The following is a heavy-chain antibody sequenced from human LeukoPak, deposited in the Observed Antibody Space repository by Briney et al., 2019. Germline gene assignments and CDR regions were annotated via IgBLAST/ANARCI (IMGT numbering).Heavy chain of an antibody. CDR3: ARDAPDYDFWSGYRGDAFDI. CDR2: VTPDGSTT. CDR1: GFNFRTHW. Sequence: GGSLRLSCAASGFNFRTHWMHWVRQVPGRGLMWVSRVTPDGSTTAYADSVEGRFTISRDNAKNMVYVQMNSLRAEDTAVYYCARDAPDYDFWSGYRGDAFDIWGQGTMVTVSS. J-gene: IGHJ3*02. V-gene: IGHV3-74*01. D-gene: IGHD3-3*01.